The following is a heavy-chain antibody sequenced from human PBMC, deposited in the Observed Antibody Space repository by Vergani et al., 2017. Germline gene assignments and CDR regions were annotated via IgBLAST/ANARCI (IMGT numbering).Heavy chain of an antibody. J-gene: IGHJ4*02. Sequence: EVMLVPSGAEVKKPGESLKISCKYSESSFISNEIAWVRQMSGKGLQWMGNINPIDSKIAYSPSFQGQAIMSLDKSITTAYLKWRSLKASDTALYYCTRHGPCGDGACLHFDHLGQGTQVTVSS. V-gene: IGHV5-51*01. CDR2: INPIDSKI. CDR3: TRHGPCGDGACLHFDH. CDR1: ESSFISNE. D-gene: IGHD2-21*01.